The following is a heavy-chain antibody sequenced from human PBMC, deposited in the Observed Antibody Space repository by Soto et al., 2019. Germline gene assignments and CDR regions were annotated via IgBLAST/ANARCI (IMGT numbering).Heavy chain of an antibody. V-gene: IGHV2-5*02. CDR1: GFSLTSGVG. CDR2: IYWDDDK. J-gene: IGHJ4*02. Sequence: QITLKESGPTLVRPQQTLTLTCTFSGFSLTSGVGVGWIRQPPGKALEWIALIYWDDDKRYSPSLKNRLTITKETYKNQVVLTTTNVGPVDTATYFCAHIDPEIVTVGGHGGFDYWGQGTLVTVSS. CDR3: AHIDPEIVTVGGHGGFDY. D-gene: IGHD5-12*01.